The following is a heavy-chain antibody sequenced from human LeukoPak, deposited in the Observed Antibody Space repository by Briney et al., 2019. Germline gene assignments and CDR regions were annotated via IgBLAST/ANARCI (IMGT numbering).Heavy chain of an antibody. CDR3: ARQVGRAYGMDV. J-gene: IGHJ6*02. Sequence: SETLSLTCTVSGGPISGYYWTWIRQPPGKGLELIGYIHYRGSTDYNPSLKSRVTISVDTSKNQFSPKLTSVTSADTAVYYCARQVGRAYGMDVWGQGTTVTVSS. CDR2: IHYRGST. CDR1: GGPISGYY. V-gene: IGHV4-59*01.